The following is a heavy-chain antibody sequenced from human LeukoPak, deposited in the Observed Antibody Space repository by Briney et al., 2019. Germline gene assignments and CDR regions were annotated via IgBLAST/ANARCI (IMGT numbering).Heavy chain of an antibody. CDR3: AKDWSPSSDSEGPRRNRGPDY. D-gene: IGHD2-21*02. J-gene: IGHJ4*02. CDR2: INSDGSST. Sequence: GGSLRLSCAASGFTFSSYWMHWVRQAPGKGLVWVSRINSDGSSTSYADSVKGRFTISRDNAKNTLYLQMNSLRAEDTAVYYCAKDWSPSSDSEGPRRNRGPDYWGQGTLVTVSS. CDR1: GFTFSSYW. V-gene: IGHV3-74*01.